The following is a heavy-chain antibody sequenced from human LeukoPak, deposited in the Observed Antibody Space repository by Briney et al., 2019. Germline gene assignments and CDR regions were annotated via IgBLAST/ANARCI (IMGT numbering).Heavy chain of an antibody. CDR1: GFTFTGYY. D-gene: IGHD6-19*01. J-gene: IGHJ4*02. CDR2: INPNSGGT. V-gene: IGHV1-2*02. Sequence: PGGSLRLSCAASGFTFTGYYMHWVRQAPGQGLEWMGWINPNSGGTNYAQKFQGRVAMTRDTSISTAYMELSRLRSDDTAVYYCARDFGPNMAGHFDYWGQGTLVTVSS. CDR3: ARDFGPNMAGHFDY.